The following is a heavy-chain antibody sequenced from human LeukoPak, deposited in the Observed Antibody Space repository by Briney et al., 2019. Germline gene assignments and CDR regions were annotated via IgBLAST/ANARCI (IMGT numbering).Heavy chain of an antibody. CDR2: ISGSGGST. D-gene: IGHD2-2*01. CDR1: GFTFSSYA. CDR3: ARDSLYCSSTSCPHYYMDV. Sequence: GGSLRLSCAASGFTFSSYAMGWVRQAPGKGLEWVSAISGSGGSTYYADSVKGRFTISRDNSKNTLFLQMNSLRAEDTAVYYCARDSLYCSSTSCPHYYMDVWGKGTTVTVSS. J-gene: IGHJ6*03. V-gene: IGHV3-23*01.